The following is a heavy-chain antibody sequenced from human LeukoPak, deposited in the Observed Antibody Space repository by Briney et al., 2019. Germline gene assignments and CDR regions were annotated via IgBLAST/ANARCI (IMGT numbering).Heavy chain of an antibody. D-gene: IGHD2-21*02. V-gene: IGHV4-59*01. CDR3: ARGTARAGWFDP. CDR1: GGSISSYY. CDR2: IYYTGST. Sequence: PSQTLSLTCTVSGGSISSYYWSWIRQPPGKGLEWIGYIYYTGSTNYNPSLKSRVTISVDTSKYQFSLKLSSVTAADTAVYYCARGTARAGWFDPWGQGTLVTVSS. J-gene: IGHJ5*02.